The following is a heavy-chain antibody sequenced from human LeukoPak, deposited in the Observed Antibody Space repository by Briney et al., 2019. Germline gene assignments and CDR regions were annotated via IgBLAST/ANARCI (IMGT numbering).Heavy chain of an antibody. D-gene: IGHD6-19*01. CDR1: GFTFSSYS. Sequence: PGGSLRLSRAASGFTFSSYSMNWVRQAPGKGLEWVSSISSSSSYIYYADSVKGRFTISRDNAKNSLYLQMNSLRAEDTAVYYCARALRSTSLVAGFFYAFDIWGQGTMVTVSS. CDR3: ARALRSTSLVAGFFYAFDI. CDR2: ISSSSSYI. V-gene: IGHV3-21*01. J-gene: IGHJ3*02.